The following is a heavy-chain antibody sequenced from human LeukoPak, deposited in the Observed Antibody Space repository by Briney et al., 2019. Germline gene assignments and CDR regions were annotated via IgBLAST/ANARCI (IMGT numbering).Heavy chain of an antibody. CDR2: IIPIFGTA. J-gene: IGHJ6*03. CDR3: ARVESYYYYYMDV. CDR1: GGTFSSYA. V-gene: IGHV1-69*06. Sequence: SVKVSCKASGGTFSSYAISWVRQAPGQGLEWMGGIIPIFGTANYAQKFQGRVTITADKSTSTAYMELSSLRSEGTAVYYCARVESYYYYYMDVWGKGTTVTVSS.